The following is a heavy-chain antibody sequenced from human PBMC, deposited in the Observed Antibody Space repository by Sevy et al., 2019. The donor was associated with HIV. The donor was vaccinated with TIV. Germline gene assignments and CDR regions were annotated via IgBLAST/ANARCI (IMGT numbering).Heavy chain of an antibody. D-gene: IGHD1-1*01. J-gene: IGHJ1*01. Sequence: GGSLRLSCAASGFTFTSFSMHWVRLAPGKGLEWVANISYDGSNKDYADSVKGRFTISRDNSKNYLYLQMNSLRAEDTAVYCCALERLSSNVAEYFQNWGQGTLVTVSS. CDR1: GFTFTSFS. CDR3: ALERLSSNVAEYFQN. V-gene: IGHV3-30-3*01. CDR2: ISYDGSNK.